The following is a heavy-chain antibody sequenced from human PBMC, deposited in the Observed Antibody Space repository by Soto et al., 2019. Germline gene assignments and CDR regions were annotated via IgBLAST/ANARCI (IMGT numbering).Heavy chain of an antibody. CDR1: GGSFKSGSYS. Sequence: QVQLQESGPGLVKPSETLSLTCTVSGGSFKSGSYSWSWIRQPPGKGLEWIGSVYHTGRTSYNPSLKSRVSISMDASKHQFSLNLDSVTAADTAVYFCARDFDYFDFWGQGTLVTVSS. CDR2: VYHTGRT. J-gene: IGHJ4*02. CDR3: ARDFDYFDF. V-gene: IGHV4-61*01. D-gene: IGHD3-3*01.